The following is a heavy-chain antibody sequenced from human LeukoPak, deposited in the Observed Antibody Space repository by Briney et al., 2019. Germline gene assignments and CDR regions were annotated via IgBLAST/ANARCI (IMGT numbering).Heavy chain of an antibody. J-gene: IGHJ4*02. CDR3: VTEYWDRFDY. CDR1: GFNFLGYN. Sequence: GGSLRLSCITSGFNFLGYNMAWVRQAPGKGLEWLATVTRDGSGTEYIDSVRGRFTISRDNAKNSVYLQMNSLRAEDTAVYFRVTEYWDRFDYWGQGLLLTVSS. CDR2: VTRDGSGT. D-gene: IGHD1-26*01. V-gene: IGHV3-7*01.